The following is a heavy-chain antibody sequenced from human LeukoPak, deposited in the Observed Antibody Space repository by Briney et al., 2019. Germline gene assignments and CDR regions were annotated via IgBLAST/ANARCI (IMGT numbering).Heavy chain of an antibody. V-gene: IGHV3-23*01. CDR3: AKDRQWLYYFDY. CDR1: GFTFSSYD. Sequence: GGSLRLSCAASGFTFSSYDMSWVRQAPGKGLEWVSAISGSGGSTYYADSVKGRFTISRDNSKNTLYLQMNSLRAEDTAVYYCAKDRQWLYYFDYWGQGTLVTVSS. J-gene: IGHJ4*02. D-gene: IGHD6-19*01. CDR2: ISGSGGST.